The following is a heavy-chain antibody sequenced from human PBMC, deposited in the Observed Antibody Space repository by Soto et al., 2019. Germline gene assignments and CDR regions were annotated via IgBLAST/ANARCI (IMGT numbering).Heavy chain of an antibody. CDR3: ARGYYDSSGYYHDY. J-gene: IGHJ4*02. V-gene: IGHV3-30-3*01. CDR1: GFTFSSYA. Sequence: GGSLRLSCAASGFTFSSYAMHWVRQAPGKGLEWVAVISYDGSNKYYADSVKGRFTISRDNSKNTLYLQMNSLRAEDTAVYYCARGYYDSSGYYHDYWGQGTLVTVSS. CDR2: ISYDGSNK. D-gene: IGHD3-22*01.